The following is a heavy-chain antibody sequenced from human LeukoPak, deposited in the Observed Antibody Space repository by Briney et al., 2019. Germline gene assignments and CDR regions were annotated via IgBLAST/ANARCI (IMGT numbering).Heavy chain of an antibody. CDR3: ARGGIQLWFLGRNWFDP. D-gene: IGHD5-18*01. J-gene: IGHJ5*02. V-gene: IGHV4-39*07. Sequence: SETLSLTCTVSGGSISSSSYYWSWIRQPPGKGLEWIGEINHSGSTNYNPSLKSRVTISVDTSKNQFSLKLSSVTAADTAVYYCARGGIQLWFLGRNWFDPWGQGTLVTVSS. CDR2: INHSGST. CDR1: GGSISSSSYY.